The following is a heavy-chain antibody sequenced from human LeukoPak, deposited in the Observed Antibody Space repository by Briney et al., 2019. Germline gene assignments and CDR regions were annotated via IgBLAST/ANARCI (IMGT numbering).Heavy chain of an antibody. Sequence: GSLRLSCAVSGFTVSSNYMSWVRQAPGKGLEWVSVIYSDRSTYYADSVKGRFTISRDNSKNTLFLQMNSLRAEDTAVYFCARALRGYSYVLDYWGQGTLVTVSS. V-gene: IGHV3-66*01. D-gene: IGHD5-18*01. J-gene: IGHJ4*02. CDR1: GFTVSSNY. CDR2: IYSDRST. CDR3: ARALRGYSYVLDY.